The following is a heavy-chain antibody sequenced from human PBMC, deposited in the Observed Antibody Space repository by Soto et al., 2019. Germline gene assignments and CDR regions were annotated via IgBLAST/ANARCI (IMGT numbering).Heavy chain of an antibody. CDR2: INSDGSST. D-gene: IGHD4-17*01. CDR3: TRRVEYSEHYGDYADPYCQH. CDR1: GFTLSSYW. Sequence: EVQLVESGGGLVQPGGSLRLSCAASGFTLSSYWMHWVRQAPGKGLVWVSRINSDGSSTSYADSVKGRFTISRDNAKNTLHLQMNSLRAEDTAVYYCTRRVEYSEHYGDYADPYCQHWGQGTLVTVSS. V-gene: IGHV3-74*01. J-gene: IGHJ1*01.